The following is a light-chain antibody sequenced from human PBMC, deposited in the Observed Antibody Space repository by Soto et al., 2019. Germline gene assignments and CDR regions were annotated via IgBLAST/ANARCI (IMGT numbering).Light chain of an antibody. Sequence: QSALTQPASVSGSPGQSSTISCTGTSSDVGAYNYDSWYQQYPGEAPKVIIYDVSHRPAVVSNRFSGSKSGNTASLTISGLQTQDEADYYCSSYTSATTYVFGTGTKVTVL. J-gene: IGLJ1*01. CDR3: SSYTSATTYV. CDR2: DVS. V-gene: IGLV2-14*01. CDR1: SSDVGAYNY.